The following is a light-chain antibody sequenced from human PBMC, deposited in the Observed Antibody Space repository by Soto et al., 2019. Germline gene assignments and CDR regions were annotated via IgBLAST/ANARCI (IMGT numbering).Light chain of an antibody. CDR3: QQYNNYPRT. CDR2: RAS. V-gene: IGKV1-5*03. Sequence: DIQMTQFPSTLSASVGDRVTITCRASQSVDTWLAWYQQKPGKAPSLLIYRASSLESGVPSRFSGRGSGTEFTLTIRSLQPDDFATYYCQQYNNYPRTFCQGTKVEVK. CDR1: QSVDTW. J-gene: IGKJ1*01.